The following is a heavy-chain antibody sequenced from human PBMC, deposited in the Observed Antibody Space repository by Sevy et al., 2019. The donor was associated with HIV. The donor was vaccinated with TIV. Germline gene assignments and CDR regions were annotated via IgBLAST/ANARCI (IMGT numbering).Heavy chain of an antibody. Sequence: SETLSLTCTVSGDSFSSYFWAWIRQPAGKGLECIGRINTSGSTNYNPSLKSRVTMSVDTSKSQFSLKVTSLTAADTAIYFCARSNWVTATNGFSKSYYFDYWGQGSLVTVSS. CDR3: ARSNWVTATNGFSKSYYFDY. J-gene: IGHJ4*02. CDR1: GDSFSSYF. CDR2: INTSGST. V-gene: IGHV4-4*07. D-gene: IGHD7-27*01.